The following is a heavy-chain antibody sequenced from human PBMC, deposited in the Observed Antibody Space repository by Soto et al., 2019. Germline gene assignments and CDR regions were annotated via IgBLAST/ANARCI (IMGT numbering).Heavy chain of an antibody. J-gene: IGHJ4*02. CDR3: ARGAAHYCSGGSCYSGYFDY. V-gene: IGHV4-34*01. D-gene: IGHD2-15*01. Sequence: SETLSLTFAVYGGSLSGYYWSWARQPPGKGLEWIGEINHSGSTNYNPSLNSRVTISVDTSKNQFSLKLSSVTAADTAVYYCARGAAHYCSGGSCYSGYFDYWGQGTLVTVS. CDR2: INHSGST. CDR1: GGSLSGYY.